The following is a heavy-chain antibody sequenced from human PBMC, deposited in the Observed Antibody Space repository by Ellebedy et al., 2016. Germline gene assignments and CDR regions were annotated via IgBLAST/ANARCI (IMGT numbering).Heavy chain of an antibody. CDR1: GFTFSSYG. V-gene: IGHV3-53*01. CDR3: ARESEPRISHDYGDDY. Sequence: GGSLRLSCAASGFTFSSYGMHWVRQAPGKGLEWVSVIYSGGSTYYADSVKGRFTISRDNSKNTLYLQMNSLRAEDTAVYYCARESEPRISHDYGDDYWGQGTLVTVSS. D-gene: IGHD4-17*01. CDR2: IYSGGST. J-gene: IGHJ4*02.